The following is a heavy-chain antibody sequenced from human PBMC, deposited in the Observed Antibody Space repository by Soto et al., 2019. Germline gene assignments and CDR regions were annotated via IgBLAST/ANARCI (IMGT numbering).Heavy chain of an antibody. CDR2: INPSGGGT. J-gene: IGHJ4*02. Sequence: QVQLVQSGAEVKKPGASVKVSCKASGYTFTTYYMHWVRQARGQGLEWMGIINPSGGGTSYAQKFQDRVTMSRDTSTSSVYMELSSLRSEDTAVYYCATLKIDYGDKVGGFDYWGQGTLVTVSS. CDR3: ATLKIDYGDKVGGFDY. V-gene: IGHV1-46*01. D-gene: IGHD4-17*01. CDR1: GYTFTTYY.